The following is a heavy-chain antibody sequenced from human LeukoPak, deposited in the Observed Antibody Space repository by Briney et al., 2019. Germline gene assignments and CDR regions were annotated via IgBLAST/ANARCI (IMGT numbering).Heavy chain of an antibody. CDR2: ISGSGGST. CDR1: GFTFSSYA. D-gene: IGHD5-24*01. J-gene: IGHJ4*02. CDR3: AKDVEMATIFSSFDY. Sequence: GGSLRPPCAASGFTFSSYAMSWVRQAPGKGLEWVSAISGSGGSTYYADSVKGRFTISRDNSKNTLYLQMNSLRAEDTAVYYCAKDVEMATIFSSFDYWGQGTLVTVSS. V-gene: IGHV3-23*01.